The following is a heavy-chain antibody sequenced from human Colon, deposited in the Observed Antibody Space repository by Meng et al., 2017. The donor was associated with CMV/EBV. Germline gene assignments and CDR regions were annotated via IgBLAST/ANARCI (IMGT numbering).Heavy chain of an antibody. CDR2: INSGGGST. CDR3: GGSEYSNRFDF. V-gene: IGHV3-74*01. Sequence: GESLKISCAASGLTFRSSWMHWVRQAPGKGLVWVSRINSGGGSTNYADSVKGRFTISRDNAKNTLHLQMTSLRAEDTAVYYCGGSEYSNRFDFWGQGTVVTVS. J-gene: IGHJ4*02. CDR1: GLTFRSSW. D-gene: IGHD6-13*01.